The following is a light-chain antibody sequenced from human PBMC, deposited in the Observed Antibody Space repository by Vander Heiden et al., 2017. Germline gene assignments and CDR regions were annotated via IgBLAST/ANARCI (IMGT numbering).Light chain of an antibody. V-gene: IGKV1-39*01. J-gene: IGKJ1*01. Sequence: DIQMTQSPSSLSASVGDRVTITCRASQSISSYLNWYQQKPGKAPKLLIYAASSLQSGVPSRFSGSASGTDFTLTISMLHPEDFATYYCQQSDSTPPTFGQGTRVEIK. CDR2: AAS. CDR3: QQSDSTPPT. CDR1: QSISSY.